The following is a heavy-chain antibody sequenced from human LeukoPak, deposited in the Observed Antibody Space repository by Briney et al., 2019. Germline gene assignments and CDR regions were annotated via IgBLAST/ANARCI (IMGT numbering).Heavy chain of an antibody. J-gene: IGHJ4*02. CDR3: GTVFEY. CDR1: GFTFSNYW. V-gene: IGHV3-74*01. Sequence: QSGGSLRLSCAASGFTFSNYWMHWVRQAPGKGLVWVSRIDGDGTGTSYADSVKGRFTISRDNAKNTLYLQMNSLRVEDTAVYYCGTVFEYWGQGVLVTVSS. CDR2: IDGDGTGT. D-gene: IGHD4-17*01.